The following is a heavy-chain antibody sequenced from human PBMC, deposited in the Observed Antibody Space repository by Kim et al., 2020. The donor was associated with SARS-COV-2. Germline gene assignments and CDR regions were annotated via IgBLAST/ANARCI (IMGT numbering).Heavy chain of an antibody. V-gene: IGHV4-61*01. J-gene: IGHJ3*02. Sequence: SETLSLTCTVSGGSVSSGSYYWSWIRQPPGKGLEWIGYIYYSGSTNYNPSLKSRVTISVDTSKNQFSLKLSSVTAADTAVYYCAREGRYDAFDIWGQGTMVTVSS. CDR1: GGSVSSGSYY. CDR2: IYYSGST. CDR3: AREGRYDAFDI. D-gene: IGHD1-1*01.